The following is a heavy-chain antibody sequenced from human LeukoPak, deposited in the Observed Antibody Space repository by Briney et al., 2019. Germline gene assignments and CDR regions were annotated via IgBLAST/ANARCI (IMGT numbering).Heavy chain of an antibody. CDR1: GYTFTSYG. V-gene: IGHV1-18*01. Sequence: GASVTVSCKASGYTFTSYGISWVRQAPGQGLEWMGWISAYNGNTNYAQKLQGRVTMTTDTSTSTAYMELRSLRSDDTAVYYCARGWELPKYYYYGMDVWGQGTTATVSS. D-gene: IGHD1-26*01. CDR3: ARGWELPKYYYYGMDV. CDR2: ISAYNGNT. J-gene: IGHJ6*02.